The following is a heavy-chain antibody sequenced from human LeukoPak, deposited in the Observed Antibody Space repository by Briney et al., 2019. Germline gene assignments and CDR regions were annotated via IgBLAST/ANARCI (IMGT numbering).Heavy chain of an antibody. CDR1: GYTFTSYS. D-gene: IGHD4-23*01. J-gene: IGHJ3*01. CDR3: ARDDYGGNSGSAFDV. Sequence: ASVKVSCKTSGYTFTSYSINWVRQAPGQGLEWMGWISGYNGNTNYAQKLQGRVTMTTDTSTSTAYMELRSLRSDDTAMYYCARDDYGGNSGSAFDVWGQGTMVTVSS. CDR2: ISGYNGNT. V-gene: IGHV1-18*01.